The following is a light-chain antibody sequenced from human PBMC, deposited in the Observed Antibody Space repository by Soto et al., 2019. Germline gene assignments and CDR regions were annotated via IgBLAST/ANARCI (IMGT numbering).Light chain of an antibody. J-gene: IGLJ2*01. CDR3: SSYTSSRTLV. V-gene: IGLV2-14*01. CDR2: DVS. CDR1: SSDVGGYNY. Sequence: QSVLTQPASVSGSPGQSITISCTGTSSDVGGYNYVSWYQQYPGKAPKVMIYDVSNRPSVVSNRFSGSKSGNTASLTISGLQAEDEADYYCSSYTSSRTLVFGGGTKVTVL.